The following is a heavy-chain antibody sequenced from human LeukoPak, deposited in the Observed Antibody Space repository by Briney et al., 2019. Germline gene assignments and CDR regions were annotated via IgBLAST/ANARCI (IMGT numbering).Heavy chain of an antibody. CDR2: ISYSGTT. D-gene: IGHD3-10*01. J-gene: IGHJ4*02. Sequence: PSETLSLTCAVYGGSFSGYYWSWIRQPPGKGLEWIGYISYSGTTNYNPSLKSRVTISLETSKDQFSLSLSSVTAADTAVYYCAGVGEYYGSGSQHWGYDYWGQGTLVTVSS. CDR3: AGVGEYYGSGSQHWGYDY. CDR1: GGSFSGYY. V-gene: IGHV4-59*08.